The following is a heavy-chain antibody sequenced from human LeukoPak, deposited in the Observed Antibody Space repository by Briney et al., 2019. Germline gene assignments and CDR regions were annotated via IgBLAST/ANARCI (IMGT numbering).Heavy chain of an antibody. CDR2: ISSNGGST. CDR3: ARGFIAAAGTGTFY. D-gene: IGHD6-13*01. J-gene: IGHJ4*02. V-gene: IGHV3-64*01. CDR1: GFTFSSYA. Sequence: GGSLRLSCAASGFTFSSYAMHWVRQAPGKGPEYVSAISSNGGSTYYANSVKGRFTIPRDNSKNTLYLQMGSLRAEDMAVYYCARGFIAAAGTGTFYWGQGTLVTVSS.